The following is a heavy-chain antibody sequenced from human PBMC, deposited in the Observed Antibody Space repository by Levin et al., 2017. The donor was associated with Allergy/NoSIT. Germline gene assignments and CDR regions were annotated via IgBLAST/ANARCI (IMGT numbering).Heavy chain of an antibody. V-gene: IGHV1-2*02. J-gene: IGHJ4*02. D-gene: IGHD4-11*01. Sequence: GESLKISCKASGYTFINFYMHWVRQAPGQGLEWMGWINPNSGATRYSQRFQGRVTMTRDTSISTGYMELSSLRSDDTAVYYCASLPPGQYSYFDYWGQGTLVTVSS. CDR2: INPNSGAT. CDR3: ASLPPGQYSYFDY. CDR1: GYTFINFY.